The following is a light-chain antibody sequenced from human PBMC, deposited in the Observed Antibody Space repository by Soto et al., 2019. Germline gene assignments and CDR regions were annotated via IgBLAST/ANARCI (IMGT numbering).Light chain of an antibody. CDR3: QQRAGWPTT. CDR2: DAS. J-gene: IGKJ5*01. CDR1: QSVGTK. V-gene: IGKV3-11*01. Sequence: EILLTQSPGNLSLSPGERATLSCRATQSVGTKLVWYQQKPGQAPRLLIFDASNRAAGIPARFSGCGSGADFSLTISSLEPEDFAVYYCQQRAGWPTTFGQGTRLEI.